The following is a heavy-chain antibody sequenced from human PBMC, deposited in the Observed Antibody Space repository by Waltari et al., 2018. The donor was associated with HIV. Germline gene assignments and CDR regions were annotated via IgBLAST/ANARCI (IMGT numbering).Heavy chain of an antibody. CDR3: ARVGVRGGYGGNSISSGFDY. Sequence: QVQLVQSGAEVKKPGSSVKVSCKASGGTFSSYAISWVRQAPGQGLEWMGGIIPIFGTANYAQKFQGRVTITADESTSTAYMELSSLRSEDTAVYYCARVGVRGGYGGNSISSGFDYWGQGTLVTVSS. D-gene: IGHD3-10*01. CDR1: GGTFSSYA. CDR2: IIPIFGTA. J-gene: IGHJ4*02. V-gene: IGHV1-69*01.